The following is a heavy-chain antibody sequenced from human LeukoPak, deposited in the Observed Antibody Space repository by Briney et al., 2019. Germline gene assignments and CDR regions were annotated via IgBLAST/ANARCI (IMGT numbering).Heavy chain of an antibody. J-gene: IGHJ4*02. V-gene: IGHV4-39*01. CDR2: IHYSGST. D-gene: IGHD1-26*01. CDR3: ARHVRSGTYFDC. CDR1: GGTISTSAYY. Sequence: SETLSLTCTVSGGTISTSAYYWGWFRRPPGKGLEWIGNIHYSGSTSYSPSLKSRVTISVDTSENQFPLKLSSVTAADTAVYYCARHVRSGTYFDCWGQGTLVTVSS.